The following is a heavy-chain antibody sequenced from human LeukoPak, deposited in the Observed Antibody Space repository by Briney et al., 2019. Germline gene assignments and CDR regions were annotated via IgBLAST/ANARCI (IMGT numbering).Heavy chain of an antibody. Sequence: VASVKVSCEASGYTFTSYGISWVRQAPGQGLEWMGWISAYNGNTNYAQKLQGRVTMTTDTSTSTAYMELRSLRSDDTAVYYCARVPPRAGVITKKPTVLFDYWGQGTLVTVSS. V-gene: IGHV1-18*01. D-gene: IGHD3-22*01. CDR2: ISAYNGNT. CDR3: ARVPPRAGVITKKPTVLFDY. CDR1: GYTFTSYG. J-gene: IGHJ4*02.